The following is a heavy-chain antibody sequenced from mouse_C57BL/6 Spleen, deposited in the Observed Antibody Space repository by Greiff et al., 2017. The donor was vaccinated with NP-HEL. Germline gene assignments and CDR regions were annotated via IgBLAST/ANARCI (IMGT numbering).Heavy chain of an antibody. J-gene: IGHJ4*01. Sequence: VQLQQSGPELVKPGASVKISCKASGYTFTDYYMNWVKQSHGKSLEWIGDINPNNGGTSYNQKFKGKATLTVDKSSSTAYMELRSLTSEDSAVYYCASVGNLFYAMDYWGQGTSVTVSS. CDR1: GYTFTDYY. CDR3: ASVGNLFYAMDY. D-gene: IGHD2-1*01. CDR2: INPNNGGT. V-gene: IGHV1-26*01.